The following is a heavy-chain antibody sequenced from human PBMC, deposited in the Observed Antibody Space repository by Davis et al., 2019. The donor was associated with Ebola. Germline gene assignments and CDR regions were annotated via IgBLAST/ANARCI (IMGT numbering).Heavy chain of an antibody. D-gene: IGHD6-19*01. V-gene: IGHV4-61*08. CDR3: AREAGY. CDR1: AGSASSGGYS. Sequence: MPSETLSLTCTVSAGSASSGGYSWSWIRQPPGKGLEWIGHYYYTGSTYYSPSLKSRVTISVDTSKNPFTLRLGSVTAADTAVYYCAREAGYWGQGTLVTVSS. J-gene: IGHJ4*02. CDR2: YYYTGST.